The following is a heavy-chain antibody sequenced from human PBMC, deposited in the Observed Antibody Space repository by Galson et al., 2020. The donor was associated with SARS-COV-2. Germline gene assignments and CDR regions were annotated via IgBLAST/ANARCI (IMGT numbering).Heavy chain of an antibody. CDR1: GFTFDDYA. J-gene: IGHJ4*02. D-gene: IGHD6-19*01. CDR3: AKGPNSYSSGVFGVDY. Sequence: SLKISCAASGFTFDDYAMHWARQVPGKGLEWVSTITWNSGNIAYTDSVKGRFTISRDNSKKSPHLQMNSLQAEDTAIYYCAKGPNSYSSGVFGVDYWGQGILVTVSS. V-gene: IGHV3-9*01. CDR2: ITWNSGNI.